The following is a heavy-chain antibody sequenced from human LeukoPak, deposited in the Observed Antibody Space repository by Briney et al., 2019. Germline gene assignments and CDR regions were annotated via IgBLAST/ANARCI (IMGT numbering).Heavy chain of an antibody. CDR2: MNPNSGKT. Sequence: ASVKLSCKASGYTFTDYDIHWVRQAPGQGLEWMGWMNPNSGKTNYAQTLQGRVTFSRNTSLSVAYMELSGLRSEDAAVYFCARGDFGGTNTAFDIWGQGTMVAVAS. V-gene: IGHV1-8*03. CDR1: GYTFTDYD. CDR3: ARGDFGGTNTAFDI. J-gene: IGHJ3*02. D-gene: IGHD4-23*01.